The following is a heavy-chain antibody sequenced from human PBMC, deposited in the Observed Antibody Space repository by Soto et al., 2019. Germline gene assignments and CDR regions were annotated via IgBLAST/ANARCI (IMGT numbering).Heavy chain of an antibody. CDR1: GGTFSSYA. CDR2: IIPIFGTT. J-gene: IGHJ3*02. Sequence: QVQLVQSGAEVKKPGSSVKVSCKASGGTFSSYAISWLRQAPGQGLEWMGGIIPIFGTTNYAQKFQGRVTITADEFTSTAYMELSSLRSEDTAVYYCARLVRREPVAFDIWGQGTMVNVSS. D-gene: IGHD1-26*01. CDR3: ARLVRREPVAFDI. V-gene: IGHV1-69*12.